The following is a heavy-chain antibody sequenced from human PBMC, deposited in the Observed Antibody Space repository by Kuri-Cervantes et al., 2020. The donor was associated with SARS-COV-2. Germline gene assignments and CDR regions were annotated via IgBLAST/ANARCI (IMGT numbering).Heavy chain of an antibody. D-gene: IGHD3-10*01. V-gene: IGHV3-21*01. CDR1: GFTLSKYT. CDR2: ISGSGSYI. J-gene: IGHJ4*02. CDR3: ARDYGSGSPRFFDH. Sequence: GGSLRLSCAASGFTLSKYTMNWVRQPPGKALEWVASISGSGSYIYYADSVKGRFTISRESGENSLYLHMNSLRAEDTAVYYCARDYGSGSPRFFDHWGQGTQVTVS.